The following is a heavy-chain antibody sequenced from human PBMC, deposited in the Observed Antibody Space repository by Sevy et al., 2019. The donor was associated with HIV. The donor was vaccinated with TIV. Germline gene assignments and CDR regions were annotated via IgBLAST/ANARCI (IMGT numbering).Heavy chain of an antibody. D-gene: IGHD3-3*01. CDR3: ARLSLITTYYDFWSGYSRGANFDY. J-gene: IGHJ4*02. V-gene: IGHV4-39*01. Sequence: SETLSLTCTVSGGSISSSSYYWGWIRQPPGKGLEWIGSIYYSGSTYYNPSLKSRVTISVDTSKNQFSLKLSSVTAADTAVYYCARLSLITTYYDFWSGYSRGANFDYWGPGTLVTVSS. CDR1: GGSISSSSYY. CDR2: IYYSGST.